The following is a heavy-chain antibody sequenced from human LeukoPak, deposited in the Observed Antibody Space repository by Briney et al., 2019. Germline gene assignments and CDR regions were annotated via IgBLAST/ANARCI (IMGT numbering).Heavy chain of an antibody. V-gene: IGHV3-30*02. CDR3: TKAKGQSWLFSHY. D-gene: IGHD3-22*01. Sequence: PGGSLRLSCAASGFTFSDYYMSWVRQAPGKGLEWVAFIQYDGSNKYYADSVKGRFTVSRDNSKSTVYLQMNDLRGEDTAVYYCTKAKGQSWLFSHYWGRGTLVTVSS. J-gene: IGHJ4*02. CDR1: GFTFSDYY. CDR2: IQYDGSNK.